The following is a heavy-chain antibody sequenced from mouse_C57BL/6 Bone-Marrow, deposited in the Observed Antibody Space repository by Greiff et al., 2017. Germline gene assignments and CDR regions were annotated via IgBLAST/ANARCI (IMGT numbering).Heavy chain of an antibody. Sequence: EVKLMESGGDLVKPGGSLKLSCAASGFTFSSYGMSWVRQTPDKRLEWVATISSGGSYTYYPDSVKGRFTISRDNAKNTLYLQMSSLKSEDTAMYDCARLGLRLYYAMDYWGQGTSVTVSS. CDR2: ISSGGSYT. V-gene: IGHV5-6*01. CDR1: GFTFSSYG. J-gene: IGHJ4*01. D-gene: IGHD2-4*01. CDR3: ARLGLRLYYAMDY.